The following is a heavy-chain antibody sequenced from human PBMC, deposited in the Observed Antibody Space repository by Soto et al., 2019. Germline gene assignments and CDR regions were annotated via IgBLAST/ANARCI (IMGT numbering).Heavy chain of an antibody. J-gene: IGHJ4*02. CDR2: IYHSGST. V-gene: IGHV4-30-2*02. Sequence: SETLSLTCAVSGGSISSGGYSWSWIRQPPGKGLEWIGYIYHSGSTYYSPSLKTRLTISKDTSKNQVVLTMTNVDPVDTATYFCARIQIPSAVDYWGQGALVTVSS. CDR1: GGSISSGGYS. CDR3: ARIQIPSAVDY. D-gene: IGHD5-18*01.